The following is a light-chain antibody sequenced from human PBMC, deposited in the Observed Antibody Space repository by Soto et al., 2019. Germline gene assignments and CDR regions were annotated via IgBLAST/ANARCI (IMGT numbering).Light chain of an antibody. V-gene: IGKV1-27*01. CDR1: QGIGSY. CDR3: QEYNSAPSFT. Sequence: DIQMTQSPSSLSASVGDRVTISCRASQGIGSYLAWYQQKPGKVPKLLIYASSTLQSGVPSRFSGSGSGTDFTLTISSLQPEDVATSYCQEYNSAPSFTFGGGTKVEIK. J-gene: IGKJ4*01. CDR2: ASS.